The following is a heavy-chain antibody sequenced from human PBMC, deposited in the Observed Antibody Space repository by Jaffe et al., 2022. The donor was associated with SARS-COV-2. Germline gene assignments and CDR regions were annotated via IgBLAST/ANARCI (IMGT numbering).Heavy chain of an antibody. D-gene: IGHD3-10*01. CDR3: ARNYYGSGSWFLGASPIRYYYYYMDV. Sequence: QVQLVQSGAEVKKPGSSVKVSCKASGGTFSSYAISWVRQAPGQGLEWMGGIIPIFGTANYAQKFQGRVTITADESTSTAYMELSSLRSEDTAVYYCARNYYGSGSWFLGASPIRYYYYYMDVWGKGTTVTVSS. J-gene: IGHJ6*03. CDR2: IIPIFGTA. V-gene: IGHV1-69*01. CDR1: GGTFSSYA.